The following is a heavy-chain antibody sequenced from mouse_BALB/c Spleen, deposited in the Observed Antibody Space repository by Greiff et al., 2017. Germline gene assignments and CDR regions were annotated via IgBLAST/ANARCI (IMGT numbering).Heavy chain of an antibody. CDR3: ARNPNYYGSSFYYFDY. V-gene: IGHV2-4-1*01. CDR1: GFSLTSYG. Sequence: VQLQESGPGLVQPSQSLSITCTVSGFSLTSYGVHWVRQSPGKGLEWLGVIWSGGSTDYNAAFISRLSISKDNSKSQVFFKMNSLQADDTAIYYCARNPNYYGSSFYYFDYWGQGTTLTVSS. CDR2: IWSGGST. J-gene: IGHJ2*01. D-gene: IGHD1-1*01.